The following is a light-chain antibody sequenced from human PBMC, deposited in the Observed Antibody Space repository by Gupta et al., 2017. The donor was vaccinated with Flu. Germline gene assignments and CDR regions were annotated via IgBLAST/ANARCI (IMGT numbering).Light chain of an antibody. CDR1: SSNIGINY. V-gene: IGLV1-51*01. Sequence: KVTISCSGRSSNIGINYVSWYQLRPGTAPELLIYDNDKRPSGIPDRFTGSKSGTSATLGITGLQTGDEADYYCGTWDNSLSAVVFGGGTKLAVL. CDR3: GTWDNSLSAVV. J-gene: IGLJ3*02. CDR2: DND.